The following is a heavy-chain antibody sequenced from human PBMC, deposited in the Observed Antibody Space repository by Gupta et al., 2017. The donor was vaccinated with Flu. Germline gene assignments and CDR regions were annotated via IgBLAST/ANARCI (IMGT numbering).Heavy chain of an antibody. Sequence: QVQLQESGPGLVKPSQTLSLTCTVSGASIGSGTSYWSWIRQPAGKGLEWIGRFYTRGSPNYNPSLKSRATISMDTSRNEFSLKLLSLTAADTAVYYCAREVPYYYDPSGSKNWFAPWGQGTLVTVSS. V-gene: IGHV4-61*02. D-gene: IGHD3-22*01. J-gene: IGHJ5*02. CDR2: FYTRGSP. CDR3: AREVPYYYDPSGSKNWFAP. CDR1: GASIGSGTSY.